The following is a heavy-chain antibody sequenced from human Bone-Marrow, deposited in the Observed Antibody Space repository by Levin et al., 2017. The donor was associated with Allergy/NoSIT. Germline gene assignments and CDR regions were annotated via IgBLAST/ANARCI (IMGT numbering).Heavy chain of an antibody. Sequence: GSLRLSCTVSGGSISSSDYYWGWVRQPPGKGLEWIGSISYSGSTYYNPSLRGRVSISLDTSKNQFSLKLSSVSAADTAVYYCARVWGYCSGGSCFRLYYFDYWGQGTLVTVSS. V-gene: IGHV4-39*07. CDR1: GGSISSSDYY. CDR2: ISYSGST. J-gene: IGHJ4*02. CDR3: ARVWGYCSGGSCFRLYYFDY. D-gene: IGHD2-15*01.